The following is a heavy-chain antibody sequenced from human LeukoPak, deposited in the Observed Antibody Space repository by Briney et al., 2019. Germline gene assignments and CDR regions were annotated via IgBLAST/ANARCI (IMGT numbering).Heavy chain of an antibody. Sequence: ASVKVSCKVSGYSLTELSIHWVRQAPGKGLEWLGGFDPEDGEAVYAQNFQGRITMTEDTSTDTAYMELSSLRSEDTAVYYCARDHNIVAPFDYWGQGTLVTVSS. V-gene: IGHV1-24*01. CDR2: FDPEDGEA. CDR1: GYSLTELS. D-gene: IGHD5-12*01. CDR3: ARDHNIVAPFDY. J-gene: IGHJ4*02.